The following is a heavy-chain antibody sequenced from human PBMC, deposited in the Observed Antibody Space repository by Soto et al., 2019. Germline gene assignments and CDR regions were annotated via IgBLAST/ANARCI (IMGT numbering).Heavy chain of an antibody. CDR2: TYYRSKWYN. Sequence: SQTRSLTCPISGDSVSRNSAAWNWIRQSPSRGLSWPGRTYYRSKWYNDYAVSVKSRITINPDTSKNQFSLQLNSVTPEDTAVYYCAREGGNRYYYYGMDVWGQGTTVTVSS. V-gene: IGHV6-1*01. D-gene: IGHD1-26*01. CDR1: GDSVSRNSAA. J-gene: IGHJ6*02. CDR3: AREGGNRYYYYGMDV.